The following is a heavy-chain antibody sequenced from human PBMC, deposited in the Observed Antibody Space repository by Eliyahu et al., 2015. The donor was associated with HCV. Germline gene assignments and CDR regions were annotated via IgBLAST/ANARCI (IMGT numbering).Heavy chain of an antibody. V-gene: IGHV3-53*01. CDR2: IYAGGST. CDR3: ARGDDAFDI. CDR1: GFTISSKY. Sequence: EVHLVESGGGLIQPGGSLRLSCAASGFTISSKYMSWVRQAPGKGLEWVSVIYAGGSTFYADSVKGRFTISRDISKNTLYLQMNSLRAEDTAVYYCARGDDAFDIWGQGTMVTVSS. J-gene: IGHJ3*02.